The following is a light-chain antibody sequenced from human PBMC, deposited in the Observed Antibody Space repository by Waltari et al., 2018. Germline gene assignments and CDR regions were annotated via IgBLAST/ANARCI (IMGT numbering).Light chain of an antibody. Sequence: QLVLTQPPSASASLGASVKLTCTLSSGHSSFVIAWHQQQPGKGPRYLMTLNTDGGHTKGDGIPDRFSGSTSGAERSLTIASLQCEDVADSFCQTWVTGIVVFGGGTKLTVL. CDR3: QTWVTGIVV. CDR1: SGHSSFV. CDR2: LNTDGGH. J-gene: IGLJ2*01. V-gene: IGLV4-69*01.